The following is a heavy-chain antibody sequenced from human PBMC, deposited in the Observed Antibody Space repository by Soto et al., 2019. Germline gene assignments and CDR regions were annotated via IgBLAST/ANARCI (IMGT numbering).Heavy chain of an antibody. CDR1: GFSLTTTHMG. Sequence: QITLKESGPPLVRPAQTLTLTCAFSGFSLTTTHMGVAWIRQPPGKALEWLALIYWDDDKRYSPSLKNRLAISKDTSRNRVVLTITNMNPEETGTYFCAHAGDYDLLSFDHWGPGTLVTVSS. CDR3: AHAGDYDLLSFDH. V-gene: IGHV2-5*02. CDR2: IYWDDDK. J-gene: IGHJ4*02. D-gene: IGHD4-17*01.